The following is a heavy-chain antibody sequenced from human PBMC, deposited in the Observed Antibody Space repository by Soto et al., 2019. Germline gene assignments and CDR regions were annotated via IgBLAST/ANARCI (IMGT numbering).Heavy chain of an antibody. D-gene: IGHD2-15*01. V-gene: IGHV1-69*12. CDR2: IIPIFGTA. CDR1: GGTFSSYA. CDR3: ARRDSGGHYYYYYYGMDV. J-gene: IGHJ6*02. Sequence: QVQLVQSGAEVKKPGSSVKVSCKASGGTFSSYAISWVRQAPGQGLEWMGGIIPIFGTANYAQKFQGRVTITADESTSTAYMELSSLRSEDTAVYYCARRDSGGHYYYYYYGMDVWGQGTTVTVSS.